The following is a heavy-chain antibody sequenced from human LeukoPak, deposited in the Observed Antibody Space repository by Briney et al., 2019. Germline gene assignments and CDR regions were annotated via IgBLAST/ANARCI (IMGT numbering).Heavy chain of an antibody. J-gene: IGHJ4*02. V-gene: IGHV1-69*10. CDR3: ARDRAIMVRGVSFDY. CDR2: IIPILGIA. D-gene: IGHD3-10*01. CDR1: GGTFSSYA. Sequence: VASVTVSCKASGGTFSSYAISWVRQAPGQGLEWMGRIIPILGIANYAQKFQGRVTITADESTSTAYMELSSLRSEDTAVYYCARDRAIMVRGVSFDYWGQGTLVTVSS.